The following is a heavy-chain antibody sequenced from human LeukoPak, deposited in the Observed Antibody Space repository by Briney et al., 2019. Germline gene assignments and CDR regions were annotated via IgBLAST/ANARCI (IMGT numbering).Heavy chain of an antibody. CDR2: IYHDGST. D-gene: IGHD6-19*01. J-gene: IGHJ4*02. CDR1: GGSISSSDW. V-gene: IGHV4-4*02. Sequence: SETLSLTCAVSGGSISSSDWWGWVRQPPGKGLEWIAEIYHDGSTNYNPSLKSRVTISVDKSKDQFFLKLSSVTAADTAVYYCARGRVTVAASGDFWGQGTLVTVSS. CDR3: ARGRVTVAASGDF.